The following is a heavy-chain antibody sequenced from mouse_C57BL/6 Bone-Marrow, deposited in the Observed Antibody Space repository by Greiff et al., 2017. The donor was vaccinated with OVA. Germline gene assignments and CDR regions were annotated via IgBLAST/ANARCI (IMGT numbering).Heavy chain of an antibody. CDR1: GYTFTSYW. J-gene: IGHJ1*03. D-gene: IGHD5-1*01. V-gene: IGHV1-69*01. CDR2: IDPSDSYT. Sequence: QVQLQQPGAELVMPGASVKLSCKASGYTFTSYWMHWVKQRPGQGLEWIGEIDPSDSYTNYHQKFKGKSTLTVDKSSSTAYMQLSSLTSEDSAVYYCARGVPWYFDVWGTGTTVTVSS. CDR3: ARGVPWYFDV.